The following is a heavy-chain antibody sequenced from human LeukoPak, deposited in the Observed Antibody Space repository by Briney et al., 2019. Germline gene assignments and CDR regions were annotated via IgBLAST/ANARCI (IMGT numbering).Heavy chain of an antibody. V-gene: IGHV4-39*07. Sequence: SETLSLTCTISGASINIISYYWGWIRQPPGKGLEWVGSIHYTGSTFYNPSLKSRVTISVDTSKNQFSLKLSSVTAADTAVYYCAREYSSSWYGGMDVWGQGTTVTVSS. CDR3: AREYSSSWYGGMDV. J-gene: IGHJ6*02. D-gene: IGHD6-13*01. CDR1: GASINIISYY. CDR2: IHYTGST.